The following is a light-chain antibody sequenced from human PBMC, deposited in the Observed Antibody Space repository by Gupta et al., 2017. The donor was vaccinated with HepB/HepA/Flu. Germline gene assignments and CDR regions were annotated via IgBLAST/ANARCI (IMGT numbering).Light chain of an antibody. V-gene: IGKV3-20*01. J-gene: IGKJ1*01. CDR3: QQYNTSPWT. CDR2: AAS. CDR1: QSLSSSY. Sequence: EIVLTQSPGTLSLSPGERATLSCRASQSLSSSYLAWYQQKPGQAPRLLIYAASGRATGIPDRFSGSGSGTDFTLTISRLEPEDFAVYYCQQYNTSPWTFGQGTKVGIK.